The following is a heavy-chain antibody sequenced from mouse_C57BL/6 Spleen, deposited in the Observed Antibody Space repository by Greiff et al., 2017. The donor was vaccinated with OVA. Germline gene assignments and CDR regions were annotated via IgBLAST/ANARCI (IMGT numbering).Heavy chain of an antibody. CDR1: GFTFSDFY. Sequence: EVMLVESGGGLVQSGRSLRLSCATSGFTFSDFYMEWVRQAPGKGLEWIAASRNKANDYTTAYSASVKGRFIVSRDTSPSILYLQRNALRDEATAIYYCARVYGSRGYFDVWGTGTTVTVSS. J-gene: IGHJ1*03. V-gene: IGHV7-1*01. CDR3: ARVYGSRGYFDV. D-gene: IGHD1-1*01. CDR2: SRNKANDYTT.